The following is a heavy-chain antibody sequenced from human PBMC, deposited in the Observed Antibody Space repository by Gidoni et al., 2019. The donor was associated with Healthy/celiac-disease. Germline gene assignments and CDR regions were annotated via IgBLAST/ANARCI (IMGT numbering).Heavy chain of an antibody. D-gene: IGHD3-3*01. J-gene: IGHJ6*03. CDR2: IYTSGST. V-gene: IGHV4-4*07. CDR3: AREPPLADYDFWSGYFGDYYMDV. Sequence: QRAGKGLEWIGRIYTSGSTNYNPSLKSRVTMSVDTSKNQFSLKLSSVTAADTAVYYCAREPPLADYDFWSGYFGDYYMDVWGKGTTVTVSS.